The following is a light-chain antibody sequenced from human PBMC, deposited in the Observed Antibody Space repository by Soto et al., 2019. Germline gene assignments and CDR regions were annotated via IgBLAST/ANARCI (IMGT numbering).Light chain of an antibody. CDR2: EVS. V-gene: IGLV2-8*01. Sequence: QSALTQPPSASGSPGQSVTISCTGTSSDVGGYNYVSWYQQHPGKAPKLMIYEVSKRPSGVPDRFSGSKSGNTASLTVSGLQAEDEADYYCSSYAGRNNVVVFGGGTKVTVL. CDR3: SSYAGRNNVVV. CDR1: SSDVGGYNY. J-gene: IGLJ2*01.